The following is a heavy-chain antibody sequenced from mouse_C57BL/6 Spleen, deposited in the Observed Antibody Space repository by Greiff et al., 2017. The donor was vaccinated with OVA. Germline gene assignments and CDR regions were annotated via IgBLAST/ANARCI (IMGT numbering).Heavy chain of an antibody. CDR3: ATPAQATTAYFDY. CDR1: GFNIKDYY. V-gene: IGHV14-2*01. CDR2: IDPEDGET. Sequence: EVKLLESGAELVKPGASVKLSCTASGFNIKDYYMHWVKQRTEQGLEWIGRIDPEDGETKYAPKFQGKATITADTSSNTAYLQLSSLTSEDTAVYYCATPAQATTAYFDYWGQGTTLTVSS. D-gene: IGHD3-2*02. J-gene: IGHJ2*01.